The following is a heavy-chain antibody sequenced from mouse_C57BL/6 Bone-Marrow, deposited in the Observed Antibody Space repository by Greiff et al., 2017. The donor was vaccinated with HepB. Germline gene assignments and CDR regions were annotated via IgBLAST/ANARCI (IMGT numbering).Heavy chain of an antibody. D-gene: IGHD1-3*01. Sequence: EVQLVESGGGLVQPGGSLSLSCAASGFTFTDYYMSWVRQPPGKALEWLGFIRNKANGYTTEYSASVKGRFTISRDNSQSILYLQMNALRAEDSATYYCARSGDLEAMDYWGQGTSVTVSS. V-gene: IGHV7-3*01. CDR1: GFTFTDYY. CDR2: IRNKANGYTT. J-gene: IGHJ4*01. CDR3: ARSGDLEAMDY.